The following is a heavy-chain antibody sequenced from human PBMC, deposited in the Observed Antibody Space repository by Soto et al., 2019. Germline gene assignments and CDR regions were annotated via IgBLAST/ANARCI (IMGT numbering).Heavy chain of an antibody. CDR3: ARGPLDY. J-gene: IGHJ4*02. CDR2: IKEEGTEK. V-gene: IGHV3-7*03. CDR1: GFTFSNYW. Sequence: EVQLVESGGGLVQPGGSLRLSCAASGFTFSNYWMNWVRQAPGGGREWVANIKEEGTEKTYVDSVEGRFSISRDNAKNSLDLPMNSLRVGDTAMYYCARGPLDYWGEGTLVTVSS.